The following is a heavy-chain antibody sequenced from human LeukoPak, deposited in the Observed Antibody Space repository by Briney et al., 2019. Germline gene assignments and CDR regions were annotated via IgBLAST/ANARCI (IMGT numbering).Heavy chain of an antibody. CDR1: GFTFSSYG. CDR2: ISYDGSNK. Sequence: PGGSLRLSCAAPGFTFSSYGMHWVRQAPGKGLGWVAVISYDGSNKYYADSVKGRFTISRDNSKNTLYLQMNSLRAEDTAVYYCAKDGGYCSGGSCYETHYFDYWGQGTLVTVSS. CDR3: AKDGGYCSGGSCYETHYFDY. D-gene: IGHD2-15*01. J-gene: IGHJ4*02. V-gene: IGHV3-30*18.